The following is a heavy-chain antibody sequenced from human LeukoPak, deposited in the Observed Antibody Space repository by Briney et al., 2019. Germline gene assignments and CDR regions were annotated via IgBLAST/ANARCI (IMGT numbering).Heavy chain of an antibody. D-gene: IGHD3-22*01. CDR2: IRYDGSHK. Sequence: GGSLRLSCAVSGFTFSDYPMHWVRQAPGKGLEWVAFIRYDGSHKLYADSVKGRFTISRDNAKNSLYLQMNSLRAEDTALYYCASNNMYYYDSSGYYYWGQGTLVTVSS. CDR1: GFTFSDYP. V-gene: IGHV3-30*02. J-gene: IGHJ4*02. CDR3: ASNNMYYYDSSGYYY.